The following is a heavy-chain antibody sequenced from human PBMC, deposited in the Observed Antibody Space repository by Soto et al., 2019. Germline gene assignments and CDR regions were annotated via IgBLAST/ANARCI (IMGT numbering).Heavy chain of an antibody. CDR3: ATHPPYGPLDH. CDR2: IYHSGST. J-gene: IGHJ4*02. D-gene: IGHD4-17*01. CDR1: GGSTISSSW. V-gene: IGHV4-4*02. Sequence: SETLSLTCAVSGGSTISSSWWSLVRQPPGKGLEWIGEIYHSGSTNYNPSLKSRVTISVDKSKNQFSLKLTSVTAADTAVYYCATHPPYGPLDHWGQGTLVTVSS.